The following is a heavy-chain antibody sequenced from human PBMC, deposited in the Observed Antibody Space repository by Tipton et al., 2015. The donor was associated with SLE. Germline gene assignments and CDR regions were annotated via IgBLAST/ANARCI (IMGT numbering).Heavy chain of an antibody. D-gene: IGHD3-10*01. CDR2: IYHTGGT. V-gene: IGHV4-38-2*01. J-gene: IGHJ4*02. CDR3: ARIGGYGSGTFYPDY. CDR1: GYSISSGYY. Sequence: GLVKPSETLSLTCGVSGYSISSGYYWGWIRQPPGKGLEWIGSIYHTGGTHYNPSLKSRVTISIDTSRNQFSLRLSSVTAADTAVYFCARIGGYGSGTFYPDYWGRGTLVSVSS.